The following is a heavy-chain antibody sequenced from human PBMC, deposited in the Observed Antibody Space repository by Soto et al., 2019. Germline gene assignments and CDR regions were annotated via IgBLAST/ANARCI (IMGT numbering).Heavy chain of an antibody. CDR2: ISYDGSAK. J-gene: IGHJ2*01. Sequence: QEQLVESGGGVVQPGRSLRLSCAGAGFSLHTYAMHWVRQAPGKGLEWVALISYDGSAKYYADSVKGRFTISKDNSKNSLDVRMNSLRLEDTAWYYCARDWDRGGGIYFWSVDLWGRGTLVTVSS. CDR1: GFSLHTYA. CDR3: ARDWDRGGGIYFWSVDL. V-gene: IGHV3-30-3*01. D-gene: IGHD1-26*01.